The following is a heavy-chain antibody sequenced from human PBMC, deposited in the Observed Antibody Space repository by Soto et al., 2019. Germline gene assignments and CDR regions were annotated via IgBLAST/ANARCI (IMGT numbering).Heavy chain of an antibody. CDR2: ISGSGGST. CDR1: GFTFSSYA. D-gene: IGHD3-10*01. CDR3: ATLYYYGFSSADY. J-gene: IGHJ4*02. V-gene: IGHV3-23*01. Sequence: EVQLLESGGGLVQPGGSLRLSCAASGFTFSSYAMSWVRQAPGKGLEWVSAISGSGGSTYYADSVKGRFTISRDNSKNTLYLQMNSLRAEDTAVYYCATLYYYGFSSADYWGQGTLVTVSS.